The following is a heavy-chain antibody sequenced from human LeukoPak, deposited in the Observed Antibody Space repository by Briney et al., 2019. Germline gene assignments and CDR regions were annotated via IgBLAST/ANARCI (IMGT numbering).Heavy chain of an antibody. J-gene: IGHJ4*02. Sequence: GGSLRLSCAASGFTFSSYGMHWVRQAPGKGLEWVAVIWYDGSNKYYADSVKGRFTISRDNSKNTLYLQMNSLRAEDTAVYYCARAHYYDSSGYSANDYWGQGTLVTVSS. D-gene: IGHD3-22*01. CDR3: ARAHYYDSSGYSANDY. CDR2: IWYDGSNK. V-gene: IGHV3-33*01. CDR1: GFTFSSYG.